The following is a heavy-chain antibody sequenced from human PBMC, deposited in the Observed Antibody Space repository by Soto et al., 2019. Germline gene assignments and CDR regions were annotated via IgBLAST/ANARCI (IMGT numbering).Heavy chain of an antibody. Sequence: GGSLRLSCAASGFTVSSNYMSWVRQAPGKGLEWVSIIYSAGSTFYADSVKGRFTISRDNSKNTLYLQMSNLRAEDTAVYYCARDLGDHTNYGDFSLSVWGKGTTVTVSS. CDR3: ARDLGDHTNYGDFSLSV. CDR2: IYSAGST. CDR1: GFTVSSNY. V-gene: IGHV3-66*01. J-gene: IGHJ6*04. D-gene: IGHD4-17*01.